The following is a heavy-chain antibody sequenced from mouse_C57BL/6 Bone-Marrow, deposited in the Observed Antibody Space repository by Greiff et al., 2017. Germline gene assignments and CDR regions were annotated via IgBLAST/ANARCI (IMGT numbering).Heavy chain of an antibody. J-gene: IGHJ4*01. CDR1: GYTFTSYG. Sequence: QVQLQQSGAELARPGASVKLSCKASGYTFTSYGISWVKQRTGQGLEWIGEIYPRSGNTYYNEKFKGKATLTADTSSNTAYLQLSSLASEDTAVYYCTAWTYYGTTALAMDYWGQGTSVTVSS. CDR2: IYPRSGNT. V-gene: IGHV1-81*01. D-gene: IGHD1-1*02. CDR3: TAWTYYGTTALAMDY.